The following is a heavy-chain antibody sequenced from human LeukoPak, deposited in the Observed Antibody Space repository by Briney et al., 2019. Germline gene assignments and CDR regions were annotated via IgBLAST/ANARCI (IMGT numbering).Heavy chain of an antibody. J-gene: IGHJ4*02. D-gene: IGHD3-22*01. CDR1: GYTFTSYG. CDR3: ARDVAGRQWLTFDY. CDR2: ISAYNGNT. Sequence: ASVKVSCRASGYTFTSYGISWVRQAPGQGLEWMGWISAYNGNTNYAQKLQGRVTMTTDTSTSTAYMELRSLRSDDTAVYYCARDVAGRQWLTFDYWGQGTLVTVSS. V-gene: IGHV1-18*01.